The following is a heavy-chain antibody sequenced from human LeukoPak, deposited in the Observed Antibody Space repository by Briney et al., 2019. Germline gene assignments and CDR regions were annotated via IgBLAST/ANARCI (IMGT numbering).Heavy chain of an antibody. V-gene: IGHV3-21*01. J-gene: IGHJ4*02. Sequence: GGSLRLSCAASGFTFSSYSMNWVRQAPGKGLEWVSSISSSSSYIYYADSVKGRFTISRDNAKNSLYLQMNSLRAEDTAVYYCASFDILTGFYDYWGPGTLVTVSS. D-gene: IGHD3-9*01. CDR3: ASFDILTGFYDY. CDR2: ISSSSSYI. CDR1: GFTFSSYS.